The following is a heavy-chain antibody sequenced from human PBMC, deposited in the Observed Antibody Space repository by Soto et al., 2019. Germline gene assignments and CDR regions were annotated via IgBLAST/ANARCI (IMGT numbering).Heavy chain of an antibody. V-gene: IGHV1-69*06. Sequence: QVQLVQSGAEVKKPGSSVKVSCKASGGTFSSYAISWVRQAPGQGLEWMGGIIPIFGTANYAPKFQGRVTITADKSTSTAYMELGSLRSEDTAVYYCARELTGTLTNSVFDYWGQGTLVTVSS. D-gene: IGHD7-27*01. CDR2: IIPIFGTA. J-gene: IGHJ4*02. CDR3: ARELTGTLTNSVFDY. CDR1: GGTFSSYA.